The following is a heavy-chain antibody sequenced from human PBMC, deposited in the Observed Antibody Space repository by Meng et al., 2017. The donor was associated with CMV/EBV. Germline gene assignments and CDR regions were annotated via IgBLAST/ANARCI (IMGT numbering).Heavy chain of an antibody. V-gene: IGHV3-30-3*01. J-gene: IGHJ6*02. Sequence: GESLKISCAASGFTFSSYAMHWVRQAPGKGLEWVAVISYDGSNKYYADSVKGRFTISRDNSKNTLYLQMNSLRAEDTAVYYCAGDLHYYGSGSYYNHYYYYYGMDVWGQGTTVTVSS. CDR1: GFTFSSYA. CDR2: ISYDGSNK. D-gene: IGHD3-10*01. CDR3: AGDLHYYGSGSYYNHYYYYYGMDV.